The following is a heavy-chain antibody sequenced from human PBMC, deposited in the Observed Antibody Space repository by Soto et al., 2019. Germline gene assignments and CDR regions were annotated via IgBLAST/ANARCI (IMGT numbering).Heavy chain of an antibody. V-gene: IGHV4-31*03. J-gene: IGHJ6*04. CDR2: IYYSGST. CDR3: ARENQVSWVYYYGIDV. D-gene: IGHD2-2*01. CDR1: GGSISSGGYY. Sequence: SETLSLTCTVSGGSISSGGYYWSWIRQHPGKGLEWIGYIYYSGSTYYNPSLKSRVTISVDTSKNQFSLKLSSVTAADTAVYYCARENQVSWVYYYGIDVWGKGTTVTVSS.